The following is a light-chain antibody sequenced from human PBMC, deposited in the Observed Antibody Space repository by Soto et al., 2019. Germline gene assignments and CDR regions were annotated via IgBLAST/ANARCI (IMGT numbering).Light chain of an antibody. Sequence: QSVLTQPPSASGTPGQRVTISCSGSSSNVGSNSVNWYQHFPGTAPKVLIYRSTQRPSGVPDRFSGSKSGTSASLAISGLQSEDDADYSCAAWDDSLYGVVFGGGTKVTVL. CDR2: RST. V-gene: IGLV1-44*01. J-gene: IGLJ2*01. CDR3: AAWDDSLYGVV. CDR1: SSNVGSNS.